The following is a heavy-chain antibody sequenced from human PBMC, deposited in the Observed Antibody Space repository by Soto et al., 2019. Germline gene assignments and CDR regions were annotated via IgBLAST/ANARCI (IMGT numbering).Heavy chain of an antibody. CDR3: AKAVGSYGNFDY. CDR2: ISWNSGSI. V-gene: IGHV3-9*01. D-gene: IGHD5-18*01. CDR1: GFTFDDYA. J-gene: IGHJ4*02. Sequence: EVQLVESGGGLVQPGRSLRLSCAASGFTFDDYAMHWVRQAPGKSLEWVSRISWNSGSIGYADSVKGRFTISRDNAKNSLYLQMNSLRAEDTALYYCAKAVGSYGNFDYWGQGTLVTVSS.